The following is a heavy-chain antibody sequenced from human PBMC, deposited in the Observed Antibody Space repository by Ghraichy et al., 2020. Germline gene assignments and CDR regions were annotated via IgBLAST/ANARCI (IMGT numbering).Heavy chain of an antibody. D-gene: IGHD4-17*01. CDR2: FYHSGSI. Sequence: SETLSLTCTVSGASIRYYYWSWIRQSPGKGLEWIGYFYHSGSINYNPSLRSRVTMSVDTSKNQFSLNLNSVTAADTAVYFCAKHQYGDLWYFDFWGQGILVTVSS. V-gene: IGHV4-59*08. CDR3: AKHQYGDLWYFDF. J-gene: IGHJ4*02. CDR1: GASIRYYY.